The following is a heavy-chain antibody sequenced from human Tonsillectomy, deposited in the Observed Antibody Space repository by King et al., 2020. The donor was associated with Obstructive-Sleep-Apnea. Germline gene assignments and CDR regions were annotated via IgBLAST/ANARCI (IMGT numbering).Heavy chain of an antibody. CDR3: ARGRDSSSWDTYYFDY. V-gene: IGHV4-34*01. D-gene: IGHD6-13*01. J-gene: IGHJ4*02. CDR1: GGSFSGYY. CDR2: INHSGST. Sequence: VQLQQWGAGLLKPSETLSLTCAVYGGSFSGYYWSWIRQPPGKGLEWIGEINHSGSTNYNPSLKSRVTISVDTSKNQFSLKLSSVTAADTAVYYCARGRDSSSWDTYYFDYWGQGTLVTVSS.